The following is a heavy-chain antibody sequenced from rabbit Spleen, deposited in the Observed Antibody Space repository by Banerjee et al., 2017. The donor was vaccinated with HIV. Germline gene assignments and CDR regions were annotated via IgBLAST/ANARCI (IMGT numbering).Heavy chain of an antibody. Sequence: QSLEESGGDLVKPGASLTLTCIASGVSFSGNSYMCWVRQAPGKGLEWIACMDTGSSGFTYFASWAKGRFTISKTSSTTVTLQMTSLTAADTATYFCARDSGSSFSSYGMDLWGPGTLVPS. CDR1: GVSFSGNSY. J-gene: IGHJ6*01. CDR3: ARDSGSSFSSYGMDL. D-gene: IGHD8-1*01. V-gene: IGHV1S40*01. CDR2: MDTGSSGFT.